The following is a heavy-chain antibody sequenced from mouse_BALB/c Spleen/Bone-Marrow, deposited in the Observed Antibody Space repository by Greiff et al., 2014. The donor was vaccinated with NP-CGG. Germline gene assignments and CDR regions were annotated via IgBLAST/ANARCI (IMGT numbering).Heavy chain of an antibody. J-gene: IGHJ4*01. V-gene: IGHV1-69*01. CDR2: IDTSDSYT. CDR3: AREDYGHGAMDY. D-gene: IGHD2-2*01. Sequence: QVQLQQSGAELVMPGASVKMSCKASGYTFTDYWMHWVKQRPGQGLEWIGAIDTSDSYTSYNQKFKGKATLTVDESSSTAYMQLSSLTSEDSAVYYCAREDYGHGAMDYWGQGTSVTVSS. CDR1: GYTFTDYW.